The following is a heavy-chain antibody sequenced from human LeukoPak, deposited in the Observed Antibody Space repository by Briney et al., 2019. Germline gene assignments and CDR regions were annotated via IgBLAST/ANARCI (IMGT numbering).Heavy chain of an antibody. D-gene: IGHD5-18*01. V-gene: IGHV1-2*04. CDR1: GYTFTGYY. J-gene: IGHJ4*02. CDR3: ARGSGGYSYSYDY. CDR2: INPNSGGT. Sequence: ASVKVSCKASGYTFTGYYMHWVRQAPGQGLEWMGWINPNSGGTNYAQKFQGWVTMTRDTSISTAYMELSRLRSDDTAVYYCARGSGGYSYSYDYWGQGTLVTVSS.